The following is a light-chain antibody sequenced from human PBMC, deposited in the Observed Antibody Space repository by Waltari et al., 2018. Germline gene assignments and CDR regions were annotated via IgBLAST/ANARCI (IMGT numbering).Light chain of an antibody. J-gene: IGLJ3*02. CDR3: SSRNGRANQVV. CDR2: GKD. Sequence: SSELTQDPAVSVALGQTVMITCQGDSLRTSYASWYKLKPGQAPVLVIYGKDKRPSGIPDRISGYSSGAKSSLASTGAQAEDEADYYCSSRNGRANQVVFAGGTKVTVL. V-gene: IGLV3-19*01. CDR1: SLRTSY.